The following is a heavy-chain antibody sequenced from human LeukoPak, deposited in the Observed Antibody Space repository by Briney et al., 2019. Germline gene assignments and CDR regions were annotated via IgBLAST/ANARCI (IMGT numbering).Heavy chain of an antibody. D-gene: IGHD1-26*01. J-gene: IGHJ6*02. CDR3: AREIERWEAYFYYGMDV. Sequence: HLGGSLRLSCAASGFTVSSNYMSWVRQAPGKGLEWVSVIYSGGSTYYADSVKGRFTISRDNSKNTLYLQMNSLRAADTAVYYCAREIERWEAYFYYGMDVWGQGTTVTVSS. CDR2: IYSGGST. CDR1: GFTVSSNY. V-gene: IGHV3-53*01.